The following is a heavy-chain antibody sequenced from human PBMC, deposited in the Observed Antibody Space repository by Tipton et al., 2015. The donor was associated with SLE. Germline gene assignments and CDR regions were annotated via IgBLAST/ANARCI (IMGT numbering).Heavy chain of an antibody. J-gene: IGHJ6*03. V-gene: IGHV3-73*01. D-gene: IGHD1-14*01. CDR1: GLTFRNYG. CDR2: IRSKANSYAT. CDR3: TRHNLNYYYYYMDV. Sequence: SGLTFRNYGMNWVRQASGKGLEWVGRIRSKANSYATAYAASVKGRFTISRDDSKNTAYLQMNSLKTEDTAVYYCTRHNLNYYYYYMDVWGKGTTVSVSS.